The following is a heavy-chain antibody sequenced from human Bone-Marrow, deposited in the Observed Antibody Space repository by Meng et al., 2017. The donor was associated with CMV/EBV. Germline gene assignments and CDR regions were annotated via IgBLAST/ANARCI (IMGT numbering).Heavy chain of an antibody. CDR1: RGYISSRSYY. V-gene: IGHV4-39*07. D-gene: IGHD3-10*01. Sequence: SETLSHTCTVSRGYISSRSYYWGWIRQPPGKGLEWIGSIYYSGSTSYNPSLKRRVTISVDTSKNQFSLKLSSVTAADTAVYYCARTGYYGSGSYYSRFDYWGQGPRVTCYS. CDR3: ARTGYYGSGSYYSRFDY. CDR2: IYYSGST. J-gene: IGHJ4*02.